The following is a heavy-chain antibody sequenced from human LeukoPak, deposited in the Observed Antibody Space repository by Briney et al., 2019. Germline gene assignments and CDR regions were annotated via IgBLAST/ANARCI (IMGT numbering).Heavy chain of an antibody. CDR1: GFTFGDYA. Sequence: HPGRSLRLSCTASGFTFGDYAMSWFRQAPGKGLEWVGFIRSKAYGGTTEYAASVKGRFTISRDDSKSIAYLQMNSLKTEDTAVYYCTRVLRSPIAVAGRVDYWGQGTLVTVSS. CDR2: IRSKAYGGTT. CDR3: TRVLRSPIAVAGRVDY. V-gene: IGHV3-49*03. D-gene: IGHD6-19*01. J-gene: IGHJ4*02.